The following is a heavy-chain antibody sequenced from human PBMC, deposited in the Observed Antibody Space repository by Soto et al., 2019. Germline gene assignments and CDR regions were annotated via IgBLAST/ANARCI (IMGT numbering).Heavy chain of an antibody. CDR3: ARVAVAGTRVDY. CDR2: IYHSGST. Sequence: SETLSLTCAVSGGSLSSSNWWSWVRPPPGKGLEWIGEIYHSGSTNYNPSLKSRVTISVDKSKNQFSLKLSSVTAADTAVYYCARVAVAGTRVDYWGQGTLVTVSS. V-gene: IGHV4-4*02. CDR1: GGSLSSSNW. J-gene: IGHJ4*02. D-gene: IGHD6-19*01.